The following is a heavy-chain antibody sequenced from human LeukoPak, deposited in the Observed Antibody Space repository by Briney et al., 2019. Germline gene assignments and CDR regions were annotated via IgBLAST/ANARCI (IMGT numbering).Heavy chain of an antibody. CDR1: GYTFTGYY. J-gene: IGHJ4*02. V-gene: IGHV1-2*02. CDR3: ARVRRLLWFGELSFGY. Sequence: ASVKVSCKASGYTFTGYYMHWVRQAPGQGLEWMGWINPNSGGTNYAQKFQGRVTMTRATSISTAYMELSRLRSADTAVSSWARVRRLLWFGELSFGYWGQGTLVTVSS. CDR2: INPNSGGT. D-gene: IGHD3-10*01.